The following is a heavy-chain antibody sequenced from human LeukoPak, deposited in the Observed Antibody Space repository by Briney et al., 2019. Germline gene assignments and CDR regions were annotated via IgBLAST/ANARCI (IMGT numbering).Heavy chain of an antibody. CDR2: IYYSGST. J-gene: IGHJ5*02. CDR3: ARGSRHDFWSGYPNWFDP. D-gene: IGHD3-3*01. CDR1: GGSISSSSYY. Sequence: SETLSLTCTVSGGSISSSSYYWSWIRQPPGKGLEWIGYIYYSGSTNYNPSLKSRVTISVDTSKNQFSLKLSSVTAADTAVYYCARGSRHDFWSGYPNWFDPWGQGTLVTVSS. V-gene: IGHV4-61*01.